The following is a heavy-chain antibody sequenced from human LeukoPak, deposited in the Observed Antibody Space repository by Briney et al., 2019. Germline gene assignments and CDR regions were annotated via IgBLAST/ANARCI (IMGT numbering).Heavy chain of an antibody. J-gene: IGHJ4*02. Sequence: PGGSLRLSCAASGFTFSSYAMHWVRQAPGKGLEWVAVISYDGSNKYYADSVKGRFTISRDNSKNTLYLQMNSLRAEDTAVYYCATPPHDYGDYYFDYWGQGTLVTVSS. CDR3: ATPPHDYGDYYFDY. D-gene: IGHD4-17*01. CDR1: GFTFSSYA. CDR2: ISYDGSNK. V-gene: IGHV3-30*04.